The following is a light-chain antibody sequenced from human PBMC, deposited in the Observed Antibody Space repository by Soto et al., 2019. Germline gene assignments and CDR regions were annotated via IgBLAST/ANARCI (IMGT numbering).Light chain of an antibody. CDR2: DND. J-gene: IGLJ3*02. CDR1: TYNIGSNS. V-gene: IGLV1-51*01. Sequence: QSVLTQPPSVSAAPGQTVTISCSGSTYNIGSNSVAWYQHLPGTAPKLLIYDNDKRPSGIPDRFSGSKSGTSATLGITGLQTGDEADYYCGAWDVSLSAVFGGGTKLTVL. CDR3: GAWDVSLSAV.